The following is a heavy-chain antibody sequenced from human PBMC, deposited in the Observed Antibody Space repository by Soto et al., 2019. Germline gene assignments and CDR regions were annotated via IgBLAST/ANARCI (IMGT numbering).Heavy chain of an antibody. Sequence: LRLSCAASGFTFSSYSMNWVRQAPGKGLEWVSSISSSSSYIYYADSVKGRFTISRDNAKNSLYLQMNSLRAEDTAVYYCARAPRGDYGMDVWGQGTTVTVSS. CDR1: GFTFSSYS. V-gene: IGHV3-21*01. CDR2: ISSSSSYI. J-gene: IGHJ6*02. CDR3: ARAPRGDYGMDV.